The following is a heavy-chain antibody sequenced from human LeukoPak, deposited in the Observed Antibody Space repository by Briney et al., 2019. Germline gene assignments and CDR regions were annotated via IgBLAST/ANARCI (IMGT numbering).Heavy chain of an antibody. V-gene: IGHV1-3*01. CDR3: ARNLMFDY. CDR1: GYNLHKYA. CDR2: INAGNGNT. J-gene: IGHJ4*02. Sequence: ALVKVFFKGFGYNLHKYAMHLVGQAPGKRLEWMGWINAGNGNTKYSQKFQGRVTITRDTSASTAYMELSSLRSEDTAVYYCARNLMFDYWGQGTLVTVSS.